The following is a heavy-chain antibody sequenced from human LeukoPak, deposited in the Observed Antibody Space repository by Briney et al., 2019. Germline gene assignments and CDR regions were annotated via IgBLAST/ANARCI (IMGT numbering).Heavy chain of an antibody. Sequence: GGSLRLSCAASGFTFSSSAMSWVRQTPSKGLEWLSSITGDGVTTYYADSVEGRFTISRDNSKNILFLQMNSLRAEDSASYFCAKERRRVDTSMIRSYFFDSWGQGTPVTVSS. D-gene: IGHD3-16*01. CDR2: ITGDGVTT. CDR3: AKERRRVDTSMIRSYFFDS. CDR1: GFTFSSSA. V-gene: IGHV3-23*01. J-gene: IGHJ4*02.